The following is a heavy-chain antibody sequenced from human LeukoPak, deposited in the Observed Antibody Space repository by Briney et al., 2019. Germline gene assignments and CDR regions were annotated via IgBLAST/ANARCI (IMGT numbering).Heavy chain of an antibody. J-gene: IGHJ4*02. CDR2: IRGSGATT. Sequence: GGSLRLSCAASGFTFSDYGMSWVRQAPGKGLEWVSAIRGSGATTYYADSVKGRFTISRDNSKNTLYLQMNSLRAEDTALYYCARDVALLTPDFDYWGQGTLVTVSS. CDR3: ARDVALLTPDFDY. CDR1: GFTFSDYG. V-gene: IGHV3-23*01. D-gene: IGHD3-9*01.